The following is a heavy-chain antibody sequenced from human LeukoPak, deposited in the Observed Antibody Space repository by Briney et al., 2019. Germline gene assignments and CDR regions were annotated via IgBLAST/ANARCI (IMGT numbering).Heavy chain of an antibody. CDR1: GYSFTTYA. Sequence: GASVKVSCKASGYSFTTYAMNWVRQAPAQGLEWMGWINTNSGNPTYAPGFTGRFVFSLDTSVSTAYLQMSSLKAEDTAVYYSARDPTMREPKRAFDIWGQGTMFTVSS. CDR3: ARDPTMREPKRAFDI. V-gene: IGHV7-4-1*02. D-gene: IGHD1-26*01. J-gene: IGHJ3*02. CDR2: INTNSGNP.